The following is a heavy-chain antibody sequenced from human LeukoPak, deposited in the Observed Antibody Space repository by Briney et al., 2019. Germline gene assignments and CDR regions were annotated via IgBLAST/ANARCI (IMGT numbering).Heavy chain of an antibody. J-gene: IGHJ4*02. CDR2: ISTYNGNT. CDR3: ARTTVLIEPSDLDY. Sequence: ASEKVSCKAYGYTFTSYGFSWVRQAPGQGLEWMGWISTYNGNTNYAQRLQGRVTMTTDTSTSTAYMDLRNLRSDDTAVYYCARTTVLIEPSDLDYWGQGTLVTVSS. D-gene: IGHD4-11*01. CDR1: GYTFTSYG. V-gene: IGHV1-18*01.